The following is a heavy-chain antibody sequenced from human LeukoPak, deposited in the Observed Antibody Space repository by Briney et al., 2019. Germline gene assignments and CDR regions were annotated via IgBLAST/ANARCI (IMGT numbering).Heavy chain of an antibody. V-gene: IGHV3-23*01. CDR1: ESTFNSYA. CDR2: IGISGHQT. J-gene: IGHJ4*02. D-gene: IGHD2-2*01. CDR3: AKEFYYYCSSTSCYDITYFDY. Sequence: GGSLRLSCVASESTFNSYAMSWVRQAPGKGLEWVSTIGISGHQTHYADSVKGRFTISRDKSKTTVYLQMNSLRAEDTAVYYCAKEFYYYCSSTSCYDITYFDYWGQGTLVTVSS.